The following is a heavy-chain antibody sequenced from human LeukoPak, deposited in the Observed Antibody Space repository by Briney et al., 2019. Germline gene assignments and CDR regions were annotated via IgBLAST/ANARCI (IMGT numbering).Heavy chain of an antibody. CDR3: ARGVAAAGI. CDR2: IKQDGSEK. D-gene: IGHD6-13*01. J-gene: IGHJ4*02. Sequence: GGSLRLSCAASGFTFSSYEMNWVRQAPGKGLEWMANIKQDGSEKYYVDSVKGRFTISRDNAKNSLYLQMNSLRAEDTAVYYCARGVAAAGIWGQGTLVTVSS. V-gene: IGHV3-7*01. CDR1: GFTFSSYE.